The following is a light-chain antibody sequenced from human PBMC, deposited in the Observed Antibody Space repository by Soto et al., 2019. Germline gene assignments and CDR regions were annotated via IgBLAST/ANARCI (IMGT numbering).Light chain of an antibody. CDR3: LHHNNYPPT. CDR1: QSISSW. J-gene: IGKJ3*01. V-gene: IGKV1-5*01. Sequence: DIQMTQSPSTLSASVRDRVTITCRASQSISSWLAWYQQKPGKAPKRLIYAASSLQSGVPLRFSGSGSGTEFTLTISSLQPEDFATYYCLHHNNYPPTFGPGTKVDIK. CDR2: AAS.